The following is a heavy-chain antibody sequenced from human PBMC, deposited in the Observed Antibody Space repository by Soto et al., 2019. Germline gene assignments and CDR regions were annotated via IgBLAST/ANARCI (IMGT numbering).Heavy chain of an antibody. Sequence: QVHLVESGGGVVKPGRSLRLSCAASGFTFSSYGMHWVRQAPGKGLEWVAFIWYNRSKKYYGESVKGRFTILRDKSENTLYLKMSSLRAEDTAVYYCARQLAVPYAAYAMDVWGQGTTVTVSS. V-gene: IGHV3-33*01. D-gene: IGHD2-15*01. CDR1: GFTFSSYG. J-gene: IGHJ6*02. CDR3: ARQLAVPYAAYAMDV. CDR2: IWYNRSKK.